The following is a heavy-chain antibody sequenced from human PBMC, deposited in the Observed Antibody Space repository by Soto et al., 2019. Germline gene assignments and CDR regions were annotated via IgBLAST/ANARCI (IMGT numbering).Heavy chain of an antibody. D-gene: IGHD2-21*02. CDR2: IYYSGST. V-gene: IGHV4-31*03. Sequence: PSETLSLTCTVSGGSISSGGYYWSWIRQNPGKGLEWIGYIYYSGSTYYNPSLKSRVTISVDTSKNQFSLKLSSVTAADTAVYYCARVCGGDCHYGMDVWGQGTTVTVSS. CDR1: GGSISSGGYY. CDR3: ARVCGGDCHYGMDV. J-gene: IGHJ6*02.